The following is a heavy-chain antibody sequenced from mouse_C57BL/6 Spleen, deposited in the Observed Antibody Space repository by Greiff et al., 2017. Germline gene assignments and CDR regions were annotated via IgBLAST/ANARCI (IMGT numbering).Heavy chain of an antibody. D-gene: IGHD1-1*01. CDR1: GFTFSSYT. Sequence: EVKVEESGGGLVKPGGSLKLSCAASGFTFSSYTMSWVRQTPEKRLEWVATISGGGGNTYYPDSVKGRFTISRDNAKNTLYLQMSSLRSEDTALYYCARQGYGSSVDYWGQGTTLTVSS. CDR2: ISGGGGNT. V-gene: IGHV5-9*01. J-gene: IGHJ2*01. CDR3: ARQGYGSSVDY.